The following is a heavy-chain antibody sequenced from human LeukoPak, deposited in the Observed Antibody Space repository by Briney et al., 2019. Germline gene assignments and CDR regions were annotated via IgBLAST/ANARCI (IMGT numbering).Heavy chain of an antibody. D-gene: IGHD3-16*01. CDR3: AREEEGGTFDY. Sequence: ASVKVSCKASGYTSTSYYIHWVRQAPGQGLEWMGIIYPSGGGTIYAQKFQGRVTMTRDTSTSTVYMELSSLRSDDTAVYYCAREEEGGTFDYWGQGTLVTVSS. CDR1: GYTSTSYY. CDR2: IYPSGGGT. J-gene: IGHJ4*02. V-gene: IGHV1-46*01.